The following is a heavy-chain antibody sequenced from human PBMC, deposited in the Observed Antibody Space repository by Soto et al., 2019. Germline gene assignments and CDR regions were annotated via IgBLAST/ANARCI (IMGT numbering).Heavy chain of an antibody. J-gene: IGHJ4*02. Sequence: QVQLVESGGGVVQPGRSLRLSCAASGFTFSSYGMHWVRQAPGKGLEWVAVIWYDGSSKYYADSVKGRFTISRDNSKNTLYLQMNSLRAEDTAVYYCARVFRVYDSSGYYPDYWGQGTLVTVSS. CDR1: GFTFSSYG. V-gene: IGHV3-33*01. D-gene: IGHD3-22*01. CDR3: ARVFRVYDSSGYYPDY. CDR2: IWYDGSSK.